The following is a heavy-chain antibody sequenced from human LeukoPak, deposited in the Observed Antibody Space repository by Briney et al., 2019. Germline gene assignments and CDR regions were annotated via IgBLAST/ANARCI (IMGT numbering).Heavy chain of an antibody. D-gene: IGHD2-21*02. Sequence: PSEALSLTCTVSGGSIGSSSYYWGWIRQPPGKGLEWIGSIYYSGSTYYNPSLKSRVTISVDTSKNQFSLKLSSVTAADTAVYYCARQRRGCGRDCSPPAAFDIWGQGTMVTVSS. J-gene: IGHJ3*02. CDR1: GGSIGSSSYY. CDR3: ARQRRGCGRDCSPPAAFDI. V-gene: IGHV4-39*01. CDR2: IYYSGST.